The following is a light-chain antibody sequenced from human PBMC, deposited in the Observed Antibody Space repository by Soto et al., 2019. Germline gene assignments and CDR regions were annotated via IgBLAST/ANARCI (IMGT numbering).Light chain of an antibody. V-gene: IGKV1-5*03. J-gene: IGKJ1*01. CDR1: QSVSNW. CDR3: QQYNSYSVT. Sequence: DIQMTQSPSTLSASAGDRVTITCRASQSVSNWLAWYQQKPGKAPNLLIYRASNLESGVPSRFSGSGSGTEFTLTISSLQPDDLATYYCQQYNSYSVTFGQGTKVEIK. CDR2: RAS.